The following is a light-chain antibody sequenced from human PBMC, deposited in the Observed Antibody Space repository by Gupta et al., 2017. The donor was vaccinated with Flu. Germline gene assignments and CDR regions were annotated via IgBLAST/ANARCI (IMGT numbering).Light chain of an antibody. Sequence: QSVLTQPPSVSEAPRQRVTISCSGSSSNIGNNAVNWYQQLPGKAPKLLIYYDDLLPSGVSDRFSGSKSGTSAYLAISGLQSEDEADDYCAAWDDSLNGPVFGGGTKLTVL. V-gene: IGLV1-36*01. CDR1: SSNIGNNA. CDR3: AAWDDSLNGPV. CDR2: YDD. J-gene: IGLJ3*02.